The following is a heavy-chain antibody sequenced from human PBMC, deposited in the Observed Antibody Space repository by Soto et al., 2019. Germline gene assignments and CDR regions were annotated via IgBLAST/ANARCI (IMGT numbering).Heavy chain of an antibody. J-gene: IGHJ6*02. Sequence: GESLKISCKGSGYSFTNYWIGWVRQMPGKGLEWMGIIYPGDSDTRYSPSFQGQVTISADKSISTAYLQWSSLKASDTAMYYCARHNPPNYYGSGTRMDDGGQGTTVTVSS. CDR3: ARHNPPNYYGSGTRMDD. D-gene: IGHD3-10*01. CDR1: GYSFTNYW. CDR2: IYPGDSDT. V-gene: IGHV5-51*01.